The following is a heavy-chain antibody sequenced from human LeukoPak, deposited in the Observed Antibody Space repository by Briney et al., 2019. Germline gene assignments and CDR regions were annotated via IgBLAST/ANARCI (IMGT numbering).Heavy chain of an antibody. V-gene: IGHV3-23*01. CDR2: ITGSGRTT. D-gene: IGHD3-22*01. Sequence: GGSLRLSCAASGFAFATYAMSWVRQAPGKGLQWVSGITGSGRTTYYADSVKGRFTISRDNSKNTLYLQMNSLRAEDTAIYYCVKIHDTHGGFPYHFDSWGQGTLVTVSS. CDR1: GFAFATYA. J-gene: IGHJ4*02. CDR3: VKIHDTHGGFPYHFDS.